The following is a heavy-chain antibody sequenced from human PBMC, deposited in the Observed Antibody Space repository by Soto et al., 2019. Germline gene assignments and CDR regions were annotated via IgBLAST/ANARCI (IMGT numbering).Heavy chain of an antibody. J-gene: IGHJ4*02. CDR2: ISSTGSKT. Sequence: PGGSLSLSCVCAGFSMTNHALTLVRPAPGKGLEWVSSISSTGSKTYYADSIKGRFTISRDNSKNTVFLQMNSLRPDDMAFYFCAREPKPFLTGYYDLWGQGTLVTVSS. CDR1: GFSMTNHA. V-gene: IGHV3-23*01. D-gene: IGHD3-9*01. CDR3: AREPKPFLTGYYDL.